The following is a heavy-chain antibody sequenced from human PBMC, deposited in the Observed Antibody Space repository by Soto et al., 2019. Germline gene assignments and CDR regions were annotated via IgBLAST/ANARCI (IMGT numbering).Heavy chain of an antibody. Sequence: QVQLVESGGGVVQPGRSLRLSCAASGFTFSSYGMHWVRQAPGKGLEWVAVIWYDGSNKYYADSVKGRFTISRDTSKNTLYLQMNSLRAEDTALYYCASWGIAARDYCGQGTLVTVSS. J-gene: IGHJ4*02. CDR2: IWYDGSNK. CDR1: GFTFSSYG. V-gene: IGHV3-33*01. CDR3: ASWGIAARDY. D-gene: IGHD6-13*01.